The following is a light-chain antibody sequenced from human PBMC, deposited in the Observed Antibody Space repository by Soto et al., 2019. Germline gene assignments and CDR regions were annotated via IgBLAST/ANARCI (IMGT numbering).Light chain of an antibody. CDR3: QQYDNRPPWT. CDR2: DAS. CDR1: QDISNY. J-gene: IGKJ1*01. V-gene: IGKV1-33*01. Sequence: DIQMTQSPPSLSASVGDRVTITCQASQDISNYLNWYQQKPGKAPKLLIYDASNLETGVPSRFSGSGSGTDFTFTISSLRPEDIATYYCQQYDNRPPWTFGQGTKVEIK.